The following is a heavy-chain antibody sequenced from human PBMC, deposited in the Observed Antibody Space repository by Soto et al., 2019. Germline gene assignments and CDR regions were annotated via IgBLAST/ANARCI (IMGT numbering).Heavy chain of an antibody. CDR1: GGSLSGYS. V-gene: IGHV4-34*01. CDR2: INHSGST. Sequence: PSETLCFPWAVYGGSLSGYSWTWIRQPPGKGLEWMGEINHSGSTKYSPSLESRVTISLDTSKNHFSLKLSSVTAADTAVYYSARIRRLGIGVSGSYRQHYIDHWGQGTTVTVSS. CDR3: ARIRRLGIGVSGSYRQHYIDH. J-gene: IGHJ4*01. D-gene: IGHD3-16*02.